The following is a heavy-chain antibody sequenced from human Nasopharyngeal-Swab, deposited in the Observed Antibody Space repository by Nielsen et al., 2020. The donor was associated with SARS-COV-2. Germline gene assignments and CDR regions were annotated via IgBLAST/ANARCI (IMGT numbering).Heavy chain of an antibody. CDR1: GGSISSYY. D-gene: IGHD3-10*01. V-gene: IGHV4-4*07. Sequence: GSLRLSCTVSGGSISSYYWSWIRQPAGKGLEWIGRTYTSGSTNYNPSLKSRVTMSVDTSKNQFSLKLSSVTAADTAVYYCARVITMVRGVIIRHYGMDVWGQGTTVTVSS. CDR3: ARVITMVRGVIIRHYGMDV. J-gene: IGHJ6*02. CDR2: TYTSGST.